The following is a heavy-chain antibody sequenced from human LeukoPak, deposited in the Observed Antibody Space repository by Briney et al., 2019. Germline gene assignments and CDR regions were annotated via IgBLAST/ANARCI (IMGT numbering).Heavy chain of an antibody. J-gene: IGHJ4*02. Sequence: PSESLSLTCTVSGGSISSSSYYWGWIRQPPGKGLEWIGSIYYSGSTYYNPSLKSRVTISVDTSKNQFSLKLSSVTAADTAVYYCARHPPGAWTFDYWGQGTLVTVSS. CDR3: ARHPPGAWTFDY. D-gene: IGHD1-1*01. CDR2: IYYSGST. V-gene: IGHV4-39*01. CDR1: GGSISSSSYY.